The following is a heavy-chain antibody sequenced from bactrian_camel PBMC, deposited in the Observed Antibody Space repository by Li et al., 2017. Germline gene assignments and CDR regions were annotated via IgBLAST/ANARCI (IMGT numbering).Heavy chain of an antibody. CDR1: GFTFSDYD. V-gene: IGHV3S40*01. CDR2: INKAGYTT. CDR3: ATDPYVSYSSAI. Sequence: VQLVESGGGLVQPGGSLRLSCVTSGFTFSDYDMSWVRQAPGKGLEWVSRINKAGYTTHQTDSVKGRFTISRDNAKNTVYLQMNSLKSEDTALYFCATDPYVSYSSAIWGQGTQVTVS. J-gene: IGHJ4*01. D-gene: IGHD2*01.